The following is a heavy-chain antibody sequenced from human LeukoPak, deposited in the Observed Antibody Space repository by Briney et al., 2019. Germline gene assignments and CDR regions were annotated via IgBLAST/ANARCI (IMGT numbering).Heavy chain of an antibody. Sequence: TSETLSLTCTVSGGSISSYYWSRIRQPPGKGLEWIADIHYSGSTNYNPSLKSRVTISVDTSKNQFSLKLSSVTAADTAVYYCARASSGLLHYWGQGTLVTVSS. V-gene: IGHV4-59*01. CDR3: ARASSGLLHY. CDR2: IHYSGST. D-gene: IGHD6-19*01. J-gene: IGHJ4*02. CDR1: GGSISSYY.